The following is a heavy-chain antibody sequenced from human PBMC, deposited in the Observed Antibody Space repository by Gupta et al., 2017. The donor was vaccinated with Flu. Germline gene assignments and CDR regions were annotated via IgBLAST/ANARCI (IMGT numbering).Heavy chain of an antibody. Sequence: EVRPVESGGGLVQIGGSLRLSCLVSGFTFRSYWMSWIRQAPGKGLEWVSNINQDGREINYVDSVKGRFTISRDNAKNSLYLQINGLRLEDTAVYYCARDRGWLQHDDWDQGTRSPSPQ. V-gene: IGHV3-7*01. D-gene: IGHD5-12*01. J-gene: IGHJ4*02. CDR2: INQDGREI. CDR3: ARDRGWLQHDD. CDR1: GFTFRSYW.